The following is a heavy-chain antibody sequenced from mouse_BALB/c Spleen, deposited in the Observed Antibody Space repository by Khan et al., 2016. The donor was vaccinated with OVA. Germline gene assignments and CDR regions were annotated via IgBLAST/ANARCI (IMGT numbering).Heavy chain of an antibody. CDR2: IDPENGDT. CDR3: NAAKLSLWFAS. V-gene: IGHV14-4*02. CDR1: GFNIKDYY. Sequence: VQLQQSGAELVRSGASVKLSCTASGFNIKDYYIHWMKQRPKQGLEWIGWIDPENGDTECAPKFQGKATMTADTSSNTAYLHLTSLTSEDTAVDYCNAAKLSLWFASWGQGTLVTVSA. J-gene: IGHJ3*01.